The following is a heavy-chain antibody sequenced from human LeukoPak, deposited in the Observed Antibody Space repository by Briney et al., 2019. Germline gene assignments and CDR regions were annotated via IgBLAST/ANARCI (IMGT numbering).Heavy chain of an antibody. CDR1: GFTFSSYW. Sequence: GGSLRLSCAASGFTFSSYWMHWVRQAPGKGLVWVSRINTDGSSTSYADSVKGRFTISRDNAKNTLYLQMNSLRAEDTAVYYCARDWAQETYYYGSGSFDYWGQGTLVTVSS. CDR2: INTDGSST. V-gene: IGHV3-74*01. CDR3: ARDWAQETYYYGSGSFDY. D-gene: IGHD3-10*01. J-gene: IGHJ4*02.